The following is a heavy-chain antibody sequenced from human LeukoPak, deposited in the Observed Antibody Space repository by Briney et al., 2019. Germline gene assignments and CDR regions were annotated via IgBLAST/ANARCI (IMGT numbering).Heavy chain of an antibody. D-gene: IGHD5-24*01. CDR2: ISSSGSTI. J-gene: IGHJ3*02. V-gene: IGHV3-48*03. Sequence: GGSLRLSCAASGFTFSSYEMNWVRQAPGKGLEWVSYISSSGSTIYYADSVKGRFTISRDNAKNSLYLQMNSLRAEDMAVYYCARMAWNAFDIWGQGTMVTVSS. CDR3: ARMAWNAFDI. CDR1: GFTFSSYE.